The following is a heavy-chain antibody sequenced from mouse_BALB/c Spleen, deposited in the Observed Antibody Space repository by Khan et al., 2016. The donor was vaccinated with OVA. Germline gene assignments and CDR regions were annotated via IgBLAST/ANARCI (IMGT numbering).Heavy chain of an antibody. J-gene: IGHJ1*01. V-gene: IGHV9-3-1*01. D-gene: IGHD4-1*01. CDR1: GYTFTNYG. CDR2: LNTYTGEP. Sequence: QIQLVQSGPELKKPGETVKISCKASGYTFTNYGTNWVKQAPGKGLKWMGWLNTYTGEPTYADDFKGRFAFSLETSASPAYLQINYLTNEDTATXFCARTGGYFDVWGAGTTVTVSS. CDR3: ARTGGYFDV.